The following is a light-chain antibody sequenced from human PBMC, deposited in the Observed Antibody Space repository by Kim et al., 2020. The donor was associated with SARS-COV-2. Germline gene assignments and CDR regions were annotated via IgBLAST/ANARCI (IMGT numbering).Light chain of an antibody. CDR2: EVR. J-gene: IGLJ2*01. V-gene: IGLV2-14*01. Sequence: PGQSIPISCTGTSNDVGGYNYVSWYQQQPGKAPKLMIYEVRKRPSGVSNRFSGSKSGNTASLTIPGRQAEDEGDYYGSSYTSSSGVFGGGNKLTVL. CDR3: SSYTSSSGV. CDR1: SNDVGGYNY.